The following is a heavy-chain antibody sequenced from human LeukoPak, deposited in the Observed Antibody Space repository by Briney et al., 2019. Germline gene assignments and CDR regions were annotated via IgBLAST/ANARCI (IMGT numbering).Heavy chain of an antibody. Sequence: GGSLRLSCAASGFTFRKYWMTWVRQAPGKGLEWVANINQDGTETYYVDSVEGRFTISRDNAKNSLFLQMSSLRDDDTAVYFCSGDSGDFWGQGTLVTVSS. CDR1: GFTFRKYW. CDR3: SGDSGDF. J-gene: IGHJ4*02. V-gene: IGHV3-7*04. CDR2: INQDGTET. D-gene: IGHD7-27*01.